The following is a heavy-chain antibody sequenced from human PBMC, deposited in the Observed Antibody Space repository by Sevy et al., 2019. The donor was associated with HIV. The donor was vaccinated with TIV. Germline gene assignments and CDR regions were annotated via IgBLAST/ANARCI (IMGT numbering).Heavy chain of an antibody. D-gene: IGHD3-10*01. V-gene: IGHV3-53*01. CDR2: IYSGGST. Sequence: GGSLRLSCAASGFTVSSNYMSWVRQAPGKGLEWVSVIYSGGSTYYADSVKGRFTISRDNSKNTLYLQMNSLRAEDTAVYYCARDITMVRGVMGGYYYGIDVWGQGTTVTVSS. J-gene: IGHJ6*02. CDR3: ARDITMVRGVMGGYYYGIDV. CDR1: GFTVSSNY.